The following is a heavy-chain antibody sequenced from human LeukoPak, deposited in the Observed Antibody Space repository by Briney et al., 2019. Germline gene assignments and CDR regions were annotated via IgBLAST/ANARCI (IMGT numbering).Heavy chain of an antibody. CDR2: INHSGST. D-gene: IGHD3-9*01. V-gene: IGHV4-34*01. Sequence: SETLSLTCAVYGGCFSGYYWSWIRQPPGKGLEWIGEINHSGSTNYNPSLKSRVTISVDTSKNQFSLKLSSVTAADPAVYYCARGPDILTGSTLFPDYWGQGTLVTVSS. CDR1: GGCFSGYY. J-gene: IGHJ4*02. CDR3: ARGPDILTGSTLFPDY.